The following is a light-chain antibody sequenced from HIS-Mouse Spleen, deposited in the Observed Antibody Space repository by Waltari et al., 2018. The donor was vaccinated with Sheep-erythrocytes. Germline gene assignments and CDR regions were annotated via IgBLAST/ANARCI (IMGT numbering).Light chain of an antibody. CDR3: AAWDDSLSGVV. Sequence: QSVLTQPPSASGTPGQRVTISCSGSSSNIGSNYVYWYQQLPGTAPKLLIYRNNQRASGVPDRFSCSKSGTSASLAISGLRSEDEADYYCAAWDDSLSGVVFGGGTKLTVL. CDR2: RNN. V-gene: IGLV1-47*01. CDR1: SSNIGSNY. J-gene: IGLJ2*01.